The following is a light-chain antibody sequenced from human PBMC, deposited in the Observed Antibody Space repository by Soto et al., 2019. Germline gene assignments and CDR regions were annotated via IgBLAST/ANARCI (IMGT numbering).Light chain of an antibody. J-gene: IGKJ1*01. CDR1: QSVSSSY. CDR2: GAS. Sequence: PGERVPLSCRASQSVSSSYLTWYQQKPGQAPRLLIYGASTRATSIPARFSGSGSGTDFTLTISSLQPEDFAVYYCQQRSNWPTFGQGTKVDIK. CDR3: QQRSNWPT. V-gene: IGKV3D-20*02.